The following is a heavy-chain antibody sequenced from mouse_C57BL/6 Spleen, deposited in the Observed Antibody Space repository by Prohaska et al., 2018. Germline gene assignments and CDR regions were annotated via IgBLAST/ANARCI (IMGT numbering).Heavy chain of an antibody. V-gene: IGHV11-2*01. CDR1: GFTFLGFW. Sequence: EVQLLETGVGLVQPGWSRGLSCDVSGFTFLGFWMSLVRQTPGKPLEWLGDINSDGSAINYAPSIKDRFTIFRDNDKSTLYLQMSNVRSEDTATYFCMRYGSSYWYFDVWGTGTTVTVSS. CDR2: INSDGSAI. J-gene: IGHJ1*03. CDR3: MRYGSSYWYFDV. D-gene: IGHD1-1*01.